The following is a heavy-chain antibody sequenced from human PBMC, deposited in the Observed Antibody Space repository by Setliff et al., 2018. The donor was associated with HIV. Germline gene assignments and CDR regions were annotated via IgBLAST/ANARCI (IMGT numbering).Heavy chain of an antibody. CDR1: GYTFNNYY. Sequence: GASVKVSCKASGYTFNNYYMHWVRQAPGQGLEWMGIINPSDNGNTKHTQKFQGRVTMTTDTSTSTAYKELSSLRSDDTAVYYCARGVYSSIWFSQVLNAFDIWGQGTMVTVSS. CDR2: INPSDNGNT. J-gene: IGHJ3*02. V-gene: IGHV1-46*02. CDR3: ARGVYSSIWFSQVLNAFDI. D-gene: IGHD6-13*01.